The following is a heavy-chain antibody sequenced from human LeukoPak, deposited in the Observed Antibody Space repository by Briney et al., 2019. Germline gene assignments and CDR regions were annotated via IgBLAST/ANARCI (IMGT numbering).Heavy chain of an antibody. J-gene: IGHJ3*02. CDR3: AKDRYSSSWYRDAFDI. Sequence: LSLTCTVSGGSISSGGYYWSWVRQAPGKGLEWVSAISGSGGSTYYADSVKGRFTISRDNSKNTLYLQMNSLRAEDTAVYYCAKDRYSSSWYRDAFDIWGQGTMVTVSS. V-gene: IGHV3-23*01. D-gene: IGHD6-13*01. CDR2: ISGSGGST. CDR1: GGSISSGGYY.